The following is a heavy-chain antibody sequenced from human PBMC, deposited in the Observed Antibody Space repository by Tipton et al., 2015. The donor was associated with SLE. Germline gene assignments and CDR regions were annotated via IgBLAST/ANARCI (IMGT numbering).Heavy chain of an antibody. D-gene: IGHD3-10*01. V-gene: IGHV3-23*01. Sequence: SLRLSCEASGFTFSNFAMSWVRQAPGKGLGWVSVISGRGHRTYYADSVRGRFTISRDNSKNTLYLQIDNLRVEDTAVYYCAKDEYGSGSYSADYWGQGTLVTVSS. CDR3: AKDEYGSGSYSADY. CDR1: GFTFSNFA. J-gene: IGHJ4*02. CDR2: ISGRGHRT.